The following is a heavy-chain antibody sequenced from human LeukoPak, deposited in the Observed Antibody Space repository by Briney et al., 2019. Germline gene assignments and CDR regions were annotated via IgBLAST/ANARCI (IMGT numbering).Heavy chain of an antibody. J-gene: IGHJ4*02. V-gene: IGHV1-18*01. CDR2: ISAYNGNT. CDR1: AYTFTSYG. CDR3: ARSPSDYYDSSGYYWSNPDY. Sequence: ASVKVSCKASAYTFTSYGISWVRQAPGQGLEWMGWISAYNGNTNYAQKLQGRVTMTTDTSTSTAYMELRSLKSDDTAVYYCARSPSDYYDSSGYYWSNPDYWGQGTLVTVSS. D-gene: IGHD3-22*01.